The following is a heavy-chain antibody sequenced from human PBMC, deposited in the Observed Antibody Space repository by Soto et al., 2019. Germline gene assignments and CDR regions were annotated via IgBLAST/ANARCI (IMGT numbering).Heavy chain of an antibody. J-gene: IGHJ3*02. CDR2: IKSKTDGGTT. V-gene: IGHV3-15*07. CDR1: GFTFSNAW. D-gene: IGHD2-15*01. CDR3: TPSRDIVFVCPSDAFDI. Sequence: EVQLVESGGGLVKPGGSLRLSCAASGFTFSNAWMNWVRQAPGKGLEWVGRIKSKTDGGTTDYAAPVKGRFTISRDDSKNTLYLQMNSLKSEDTAVYYCTPSRDIVFVCPSDAFDIWGQGTMVTVSS.